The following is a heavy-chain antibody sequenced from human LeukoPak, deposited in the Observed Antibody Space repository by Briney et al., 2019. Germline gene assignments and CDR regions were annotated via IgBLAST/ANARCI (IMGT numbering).Heavy chain of an antibody. D-gene: IGHD4-11*01. J-gene: IGHJ4*02. CDR3: AKKSTTVITYYFDY. Sequence: GGSLRLSCTVSGFTFSSYSMNWVRQAPGKGLEWVSYISSSSSTIYYADSVKGRFTISRDNAKNSLYLQMNSLRAEDTAVYYCAKKSTTVITYYFDYWGQGTLVTVSS. CDR2: ISSSSSTI. V-gene: IGHV3-48*04. CDR1: GFTFSSYS.